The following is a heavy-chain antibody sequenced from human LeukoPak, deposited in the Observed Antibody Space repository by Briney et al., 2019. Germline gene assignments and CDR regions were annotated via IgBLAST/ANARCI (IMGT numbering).Heavy chain of an antibody. CDR2: IYYSGST. J-gene: IGHJ3*02. CDR3: ARGWAAADAFDI. D-gene: IGHD6-13*01. V-gene: IGHV4-30-4*07. CDR1: GGSISSGGYS. Sequence: SETLSLTCAVSGGSISSGGYSWSWIRQPPGKGLEWIGYIYYSGSTYYNPSLKSRVTISVDTSKNQFSLKLSSVTAADTAVYYCARGWAAADAFDIWGQGTMVTVSS.